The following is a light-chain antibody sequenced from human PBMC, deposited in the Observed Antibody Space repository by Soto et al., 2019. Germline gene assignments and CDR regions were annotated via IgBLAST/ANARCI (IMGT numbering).Light chain of an antibody. CDR1: SGHSNYA. J-gene: IGLJ2*01. CDR2: LNSDGSH. Sequence: QPVLTQSPSASASLGASVKLTCTLSSGHSNYAIAWHQQQSEKGPQYLMKLNSDGSHSEGDGIPDRFSGPSSGAARYLTISGLQSEDESYYYCQTWGSGIVVFGGGTKLTVL. CDR3: QTWGSGIVV. V-gene: IGLV4-69*01.